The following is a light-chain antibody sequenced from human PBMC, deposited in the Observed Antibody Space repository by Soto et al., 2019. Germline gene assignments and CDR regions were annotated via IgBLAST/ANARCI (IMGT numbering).Light chain of an antibody. CDR2: SNN. J-gene: IGLJ1*01. CDR3: AAWDDSLNGYV. Sequence: SVLTQPPSASGTPGQRVTISCSGSSSNIGSNTVNWYQQLPGTAPKLLIYSNNQRPSGVPDRFSGSKSGTSASLAISGLRSEGEADYYCAAWDDSLNGYVFGTGTKVTVL. V-gene: IGLV1-44*01. CDR1: SSNIGSNT.